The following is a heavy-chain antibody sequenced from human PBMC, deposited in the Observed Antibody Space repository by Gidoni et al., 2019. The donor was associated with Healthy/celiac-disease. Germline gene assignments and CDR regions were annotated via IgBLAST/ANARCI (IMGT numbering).Heavy chain of an antibody. V-gene: IGHV1-3*01. CDR3: ARGRGILWFGELFYY. CDR2: INAGNGNT. J-gene: IGHJ4*02. D-gene: IGHD3-10*01. Sequence: QVQLVQSGAEVKKPGASVKVSCNASGYTFTSYAMHWVRQAPGQRLEWMGWINAGNGNTKYSQKFQGRVTITRDTSASTAYMELSSLRSEDTAVYYCARGRGILWFGELFYYWGQGTLVTVSS. CDR1: GYTFTSYA.